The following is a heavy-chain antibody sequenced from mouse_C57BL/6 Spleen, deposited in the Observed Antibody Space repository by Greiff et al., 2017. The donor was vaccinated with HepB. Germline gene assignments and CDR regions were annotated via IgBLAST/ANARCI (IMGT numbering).Heavy chain of an antibody. CDR3: AEGGLDYYAMDY. CDR2: IHPNSGST. Sequence: QVQLQQPGAELVKPGASVKLSCKASGYTFTSYWMHWVKQRPGQGLEWIGMIHPNSGSTNYNEKFKSKATLTVDKSSSTAYMQLSSLTSEDSAVYYCAEGGLDYYAMDYWGQGTSVTVSS. J-gene: IGHJ4*01. D-gene: IGHD2-4*01. CDR1: GYTFTSYW. V-gene: IGHV1-64*01.